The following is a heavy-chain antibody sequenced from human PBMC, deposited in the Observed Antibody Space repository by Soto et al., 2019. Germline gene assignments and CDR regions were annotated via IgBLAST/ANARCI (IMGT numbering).Heavy chain of an antibody. Sequence: QVQLQESGPGLVKPSGTLSLTCAVSGGSFTSNNWWTWVRQPPGQGLEWIGELYRTGSTNYNPSLKSRVTISLDKSENQFSLKVPSLTAADTAVYYCASRDPGTSVDYWGQGTLVTVSS. D-gene: IGHD1-7*01. CDR1: GGSFTSNNW. J-gene: IGHJ4*02. CDR2: LYRTGST. CDR3: ASRDPGTSVDY. V-gene: IGHV4-4*02.